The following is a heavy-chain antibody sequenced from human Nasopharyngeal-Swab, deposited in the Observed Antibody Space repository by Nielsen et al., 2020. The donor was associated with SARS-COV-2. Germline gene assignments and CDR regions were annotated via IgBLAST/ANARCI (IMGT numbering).Heavy chain of an antibody. Sequence: WIRQPPGKGLEWIGEINHSGSTNYNPSLKSRVTISVDTSKNQFSPKLSSVTAADTAVYYCARSIAAAGTSSGYYGMDVWGQGTTVTVSS. CDR2: INHSGST. V-gene: IGHV4-34*01. J-gene: IGHJ6*02. D-gene: IGHD6-13*01. CDR3: ARSIAAAGTSSGYYGMDV.